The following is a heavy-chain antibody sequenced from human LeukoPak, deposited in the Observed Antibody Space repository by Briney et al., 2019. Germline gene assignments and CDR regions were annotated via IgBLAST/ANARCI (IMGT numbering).Heavy chain of an antibody. CDR3: ARVFGREGYDFWSGEDY. Sequence: SETLSLTCAVYGGSFSGYYWSWIRQPAGKGLEWIGEINHSGSTNYNPSLKSRVTISVDTSKNQFSLKLSSVTAADTAVYYCARVFGREGYDFWSGEDYWGQGTLVTVSS. CDR1: GGSFSGYY. CDR2: INHSGST. D-gene: IGHD3-3*01. J-gene: IGHJ4*02. V-gene: IGHV4-34*01.